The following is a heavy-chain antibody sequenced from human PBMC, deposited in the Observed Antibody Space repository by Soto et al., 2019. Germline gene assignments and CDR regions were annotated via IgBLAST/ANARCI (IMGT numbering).Heavy chain of an antibody. CDR1: GVSISSTY. D-gene: IGHD3-9*01. CDR2: TYYTSADT. V-gene: IGHV4-4*09. J-gene: IGHJ3*02. CDR3: ASHNYDILARFHNAFDS. Sequence: SETLSLTCAVSGVSISSTYWSWIRQPPGKGLESTPHTYYTSADTNYNPSLTSRVTISLDTSKNQFSLKLNSVTAADTAVYYCASHNYDILARFHNAFDSWGQGIIVTVSS.